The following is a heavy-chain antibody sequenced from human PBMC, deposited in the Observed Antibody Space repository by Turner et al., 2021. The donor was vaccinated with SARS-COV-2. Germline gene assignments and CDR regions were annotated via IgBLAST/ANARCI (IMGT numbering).Heavy chain of an antibody. D-gene: IGHD4-4*01. CDR2: ISYDGNNK. J-gene: IGHJ4*02. Sequence: QVQLVESGGGVVPPGRSLSLSCPASVFTFSSYGMHWVRQDPGKGLEWVAVISYDGNNKYYADSVKGRFTISRDNYKNTLYLQMNSLRAEDTAVYYCAKQLGLYSNPMYYFDYWGQGTLVTVSS. CDR3: AKQLGLYSNPMYYFDY. V-gene: IGHV3-30*18. CDR1: VFTFSSYG.